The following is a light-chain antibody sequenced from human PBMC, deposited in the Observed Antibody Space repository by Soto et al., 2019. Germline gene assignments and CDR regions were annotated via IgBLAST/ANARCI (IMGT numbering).Light chain of an antibody. CDR1: QSINTW. CDR3: QQYNSYWT. CDR2: GAS. J-gene: IGKJ1*01. Sequence: DIQMTQSPSTLSASVGDRVTITCRATQSINTWLAWYQQKPGKAPNLLIYGASTLESGVPSRFSGSGSGTEFTLTISSLQPDDFATYYCQQYNSYWTFGQGTKVEIK. V-gene: IGKV1-5*01.